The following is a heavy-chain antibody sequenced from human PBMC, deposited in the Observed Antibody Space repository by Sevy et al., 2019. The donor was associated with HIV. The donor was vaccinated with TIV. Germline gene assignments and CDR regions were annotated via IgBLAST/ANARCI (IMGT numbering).Heavy chain of an antibody. D-gene: IGHD3-22*01. CDR2: FDPEDGER. Sequence: ASVKVSCKVSGYTLTKLSMHWVRQAPGKGLKWMGSFDPEDGERIYAQNFQGRVTMSEDTSTDTAYMDLSSLRSDDTAVYFCAATREYYYGNSGYFDYWGQGTLVTVSS. CDR3: AATREYYYGNSGYFDY. CDR1: GYTLTKLS. V-gene: IGHV1-24*01. J-gene: IGHJ4*02.